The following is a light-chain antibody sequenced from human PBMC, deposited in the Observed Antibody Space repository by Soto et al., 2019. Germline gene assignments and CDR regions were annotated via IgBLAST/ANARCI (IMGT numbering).Light chain of an antibody. J-gene: IGKJ1*01. CDR1: QSISSY. CDR2: AAS. Sequence: DIQMTQSPSSLSASVGDRVTITCRASQSISSYLNWYQQKPGKAPKLLIYAASSLQSGVPSRFSGSGSGTDLPLTISSLQPEDFATYYCQQSYSTPWTVGQGTKVEIK. CDR3: QQSYSTPWT. V-gene: IGKV1-39*01.